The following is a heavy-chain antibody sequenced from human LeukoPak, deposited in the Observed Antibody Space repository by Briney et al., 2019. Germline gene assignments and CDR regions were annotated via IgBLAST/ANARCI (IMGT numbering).Heavy chain of an antibody. J-gene: IGHJ6*02. CDR2: INHSGST. Sequence: PSETLSLTCAVYGGSFSGYYWSWIRQPPGKGLEWIGEINHSGSTNYNPSLKSRVTISADTSKNQFSLKLSSVTAADTAVYYCARGTVAAGHYYGMDVWGQGTTVTVSS. CDR1: GGSFSGYY. V-gene: IGHV4-34*01. CDR3: ARGTVAAGHYYGMDV.